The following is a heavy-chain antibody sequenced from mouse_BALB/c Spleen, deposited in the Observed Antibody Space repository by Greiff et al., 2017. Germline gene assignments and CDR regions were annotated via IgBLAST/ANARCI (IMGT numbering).Heavy chain of an antibody. CDR3: AGGDSQYYLDY. D-gene: IGHD3-2*02. J-gene: IGHJ2*01. CDR2: IYPGDGDT. CDR1: GYAFSSYW. Sequence: QVQLQQSGAELVRPGSSVKISCKASGYAFSSYWMNWVKQRPGQGLEWIGQIYPGDGDTNYNGKFKGKATLTADKSSSTAYMQLSSLTSEDSAVYFCAGGDSQYYLDYWGQGTTLTVSS. V-gene: IGHV1-80*01.